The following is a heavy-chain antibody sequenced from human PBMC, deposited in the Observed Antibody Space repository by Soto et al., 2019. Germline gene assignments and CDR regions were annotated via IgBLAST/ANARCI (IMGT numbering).Heavy chain of an antibody. J-gene: IGHJ3*02. CDR2: ISSSGSTI. V-gene: IGHV3-11*01. Sequence: GGSLRLSCAASGFTFSDYYMSWIRQAPGKGLEWVSYISSSGSTIYYADSVKGRFTISRDNAKNSLYLQMNSLRAEDTAVYYCARDFYDILTGYYNVMSAFDIWGQGTMVTVSS. D-gene: IGHD3-9*01. CDR1: GFTFSDYY. CDR3: ARDFYDILTGYYNVMSAFDI.